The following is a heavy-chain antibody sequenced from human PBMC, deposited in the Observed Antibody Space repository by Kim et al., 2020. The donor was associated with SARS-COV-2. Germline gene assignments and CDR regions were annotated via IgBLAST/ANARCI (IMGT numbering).Heavy chain of an antibody. D-gene: IGHD6-13*01. Sequence: GGSLRLSCAASGFTFSSYGMHWVRQAPGKGLEWVAVIWYDGSNKYYADSVKGRFTISRDNSKNTLYLQMNSLRAEDTAVYYCAKDRRYSSSWAFDYWGQGTLVTVSS. J-gene: IGHJ4*02. V-gene: IGHV3-33*06. CDR1: GFTFSSYG. CDR3: AKDRRYSSSWAFDY. CDR2: IWYDGSNK.